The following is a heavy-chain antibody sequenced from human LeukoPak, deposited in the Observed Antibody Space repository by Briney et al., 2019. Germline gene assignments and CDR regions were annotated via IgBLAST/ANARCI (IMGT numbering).Heavy chain of an antibody. D-gene: IGHD2-2*01. Sequence: GASVKVSCKVSGYVITEFAVHWVRQAPGKGLEWMGGFDSEDDETIYAQKFQGRITMTEDTATDTAYMELRSLRSDDTAVYYCARAPDIVVVPAMYNWFDPWGQGTLVTVSS. CDR1: GYVITEFA. J-gene: IGHJ5*02. CDR2: FDSEDDET. V-gene: IGHV1-24*01. CDR3: ARAPDIVVVPAMYNWFDP.